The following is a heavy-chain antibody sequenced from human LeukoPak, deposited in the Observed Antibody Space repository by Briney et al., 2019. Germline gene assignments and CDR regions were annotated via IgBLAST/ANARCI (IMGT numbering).Heavy chain of an antibody. CDR1: GFTFSSYG. CDR3: AKDPVDTAMGFQH. J-gene: IGHJ1*01. Sequence: PGGSLRLSCAASGFTFSSYGMHWVRQAPGKGLEWVAFIRYDGSNKYYADSVKGRFTISRDNSKNTLYLQMNSLRAEDTAVYYCAKDPVDTAMGFQHWGQGTLVTVSS. D-gene: IGHD5-18*01. CDR2: IRYDGSNK. V-gene: IGHV3-30*02.